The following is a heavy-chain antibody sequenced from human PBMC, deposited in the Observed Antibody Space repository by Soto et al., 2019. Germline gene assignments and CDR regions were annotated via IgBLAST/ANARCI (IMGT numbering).Heavy chain of an antibody. CDR2: IYYSGST. V-gene: IGHV4-39*01. D-gene: IGHD3-3*01. J-gene: IGHJ4*02. CDR1: GGSISSSSYH. Sequence: LSLTRTVSGGSISSSSYHWGWIRQPPGKGLECIGSIYYSGSTYYNPSLKSRVTISVDTSKNQFSLKLSSVTAADTAVYYCARQSALRFLEWLCDYWGQGTLVTVSS. CDR3: ARQSALRFLEWLCDY.